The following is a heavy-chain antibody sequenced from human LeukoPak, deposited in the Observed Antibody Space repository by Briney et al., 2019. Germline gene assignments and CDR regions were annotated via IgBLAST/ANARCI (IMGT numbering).Heavy chain of an antibody. CDR2: IYYSGST. V-gene: IGHV4-59*01. Sequence: SETLSLTCTVSGGSISNYYWSWIRQPPGKGLEWIGQIYYSGSTNYNPSLKSRVTISVDTSKNQFSLKLSSVTGADTAVYYCARGYWEYNFDYWGQGTLVTVSS. CDR1: GGSISNYY. J-gene: IGHJ4*02. D-gene: IGHD3-22*01. CDR3: ARGYWEYNFDY.